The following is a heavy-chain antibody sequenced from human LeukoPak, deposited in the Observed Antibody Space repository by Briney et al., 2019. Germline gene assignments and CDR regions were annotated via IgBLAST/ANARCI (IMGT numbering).Heavy chain of an antibody. CDR3: ARFRLSRSYYFDY. CDR1: GGSLSSGSYY. CDR2: VYTSGST. Sequence: SQTLSLTCTVSGGSLSSGSYYWSWLRQPAGKGLEWIGRVYTSGSTNYNPSLKSRVTISVDTSKNQFSLKLSSVTAADTAVYYCARFRLSRSYYFDYWGQGTLVTVSS. J-gene: IGHJ4*02. V-gene: IGHV4-61*02. D-gene: IGHD1-26*01.